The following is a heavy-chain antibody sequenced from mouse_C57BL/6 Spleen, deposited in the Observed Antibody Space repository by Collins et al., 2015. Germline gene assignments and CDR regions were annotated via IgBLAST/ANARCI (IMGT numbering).Heavy chain of an antibody. CDR3: ALYFYYAMDY. V-gene: IGHV1-55*01. CDR1: GYTFTSYW. Sequence: QVQLQQPGAELVKPGASVKVSCKASGYTFTSYWIAWVKQRPGQGLEWIGDIYPDSGTTNYNEKFKTKATLTVDTSSSTAYMQLSSLTSEDSAVYYCALYFYYAMDYWGQGTSVTVSS. CDR2: IYPDSGTT. D-gene: IGHD2-3*01. J-gene: IGHJ4*01.